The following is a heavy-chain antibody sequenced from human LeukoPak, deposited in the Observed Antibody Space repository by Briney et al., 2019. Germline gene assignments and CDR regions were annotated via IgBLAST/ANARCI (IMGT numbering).Heavy chain of an antibody. CDR2: IKQDGTEK. CDR1: GFTFTTYW. Sequence: GGSLRLSCAASGFTFTTYWMSWVRQAPGKGLEWVANIKQDGTEKYYLSSVWGRFAISRDNAKNSVDLQMNSLRAEDTAVYYCARSYGGWFDPWGQGTLVTVSS. CDR3: ARSYGGWFDP. V-gene: IGHV3-7*01. D-gene: IGHD3-10*01. J-gene: IGHJ5*02.